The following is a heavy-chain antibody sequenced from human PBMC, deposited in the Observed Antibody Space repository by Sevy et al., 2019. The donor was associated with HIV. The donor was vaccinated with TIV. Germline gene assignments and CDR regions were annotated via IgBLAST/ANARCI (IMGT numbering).Heavy chain of an antibody. CDR2: IYTSGST. V-gene: IGHV4-61*02. J-gene: IGHJ6*02. CDR1: GGSISSGSYY. CDR3: AREYYYGSGSYSYYYYSMDV. D-gene: IGHD3-10*01. Sequence: SETLSLTCTVSGGSISSGSYYWSWIRQPAGKGLEWIGRIYTSGSTNYNPSLKSRVTMSVDTSKNQFSLKLSSVTAADTAVYYCAREYYYGSGSYSYYYYSMDVWGQGTTVTVSS.